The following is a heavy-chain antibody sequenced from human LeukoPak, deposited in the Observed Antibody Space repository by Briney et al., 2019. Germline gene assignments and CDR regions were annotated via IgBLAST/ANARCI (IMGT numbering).Heavy chain of an antibody. V-gene: IGHV3-23*01. Sequence: GASLRLSCAASGFTFSSYAMSWVRQAPGKGLEWVSAISGSGGSTYYADSVKGRFTISRDNSKSTLYLQMNSLRAEDTAVYYCAKRGDYDSSGYYLDYWGQGTLVTVSS. CDR1: GFTFSSYA. D-gene: IGHD3-22*01. J-gene: IGHJ4*02. CDR3: AKRGDYDSSGYYLDY. CDR2: ISGSGGST.